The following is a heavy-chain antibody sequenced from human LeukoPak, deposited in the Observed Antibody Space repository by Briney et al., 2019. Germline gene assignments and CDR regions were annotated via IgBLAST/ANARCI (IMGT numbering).Heavy chain of an antibody. CDR1: VGSISSYY. Sequence: SETLSLTCAVSVGSISSYYWSWIRQPPGKGLEWIGYIYYSGSTNYNPSLKSRVTISLDTSKNQFSLKLCSVTAADTAMYYCARVSRGNYVGGDYWGQGTLVTVSS. V-gene: IGHV4-59*01. CDR2: IYYSGST. D-gene: IGHD4-23*01. J-gene: IGHJ4*02. CDR3: ARVSRGNYVGGDY.